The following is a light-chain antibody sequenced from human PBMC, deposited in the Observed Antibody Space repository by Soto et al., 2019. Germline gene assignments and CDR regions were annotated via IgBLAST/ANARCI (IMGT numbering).Light chain of an antibody. CDR1: QSVSSSY. CDR3: QQYVSSPWT. CDR2: GAS. J-gene: IGKJ1*01. V-gene: IGKV3-20*01. Sequence: EIVLTQSPGTLSLSPGERATLSCRASQSVSSSYLAWYQQKPGQAPRLLIYGASSRATGIPDRFSGSGSGTDFTLTISRLEPEDFAVYYCQQYVSSPWTFREGTKVEIK.